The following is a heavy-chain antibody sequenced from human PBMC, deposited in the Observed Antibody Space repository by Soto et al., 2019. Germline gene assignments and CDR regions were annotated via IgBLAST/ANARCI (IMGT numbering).Heavy chain of an antibody. CDR2: ISGSGGDT. V-gene: IGHV3-23*01. J-gene: IGHJ4*02. CDR3: EKSYSSNWYDYFDY. Sequence: PGSSLRLSCAASEFTFSTYAMSWVLQAPGKGLEWVSAISGSGGDTYYADSVKGRFTISRDTSKNTLYLQMNSLRAEDTALYYSEKSYSSNWYDYFDYWAQGTLVTVSS. CDR1: EFTFSTYA. D-gene: IGHD6-13*01.